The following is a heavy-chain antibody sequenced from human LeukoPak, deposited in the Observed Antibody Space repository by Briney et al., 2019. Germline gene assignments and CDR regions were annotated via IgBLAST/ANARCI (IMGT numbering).Heavy chain of an antibody. D-gene: IGHD3-10*01. V-gene: IGHV4-59*01. CDR2: IYYSGST. CDR3: ARVVRFGELFRIDY. Sequence: SETLSLTCTVSGGSISSYYWSWIRQPPGKGLEWIGYIYYSGSTNYNPSLKSRVTISVDTSKNQFSLKLSSVTAADTAVYYCARVVRFGELFRIDYWDQGTLVAVSS. CDR1: GGSISSYY. J-gene: IGHJ4*02.